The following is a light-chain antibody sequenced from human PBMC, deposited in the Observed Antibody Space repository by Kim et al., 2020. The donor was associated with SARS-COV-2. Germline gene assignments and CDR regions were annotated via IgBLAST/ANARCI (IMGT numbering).Light chain of an antibody. CDR3: QAWDFGTVL. CDR2: QYD. V-gene: IGLV3-1*01. J-gene: IGLJ2*01. Sequence: GNIPSAGEKLGDKFVCCYQQSPRHYPQLVIHQYDKRPSGVPDRFSGSNSGNTATLTISGTQAMDEADYYCQAWDFGTVLFGGGTQLSVL. CDR1: KLGDKF.